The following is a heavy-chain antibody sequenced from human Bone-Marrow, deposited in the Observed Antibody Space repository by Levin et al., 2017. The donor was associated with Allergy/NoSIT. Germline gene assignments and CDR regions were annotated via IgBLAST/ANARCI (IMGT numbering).Heavy chain of an antibody. J-gene: IGHJ4*02. CDR2: ISSSSSYI. CDR3: ARAVAGATGDY. CDR1: GFTFSSYS. D-gene: IGHD1-26*01. V-gene: IGHV3-21*01. Sequence: GGSLRLSCAASGFTFSSYSMNWVRQAPGKGLEWVSSISSSSSYIYSADSVKGRFTISRDNPKNSLHLQMSSRSADDTAVYYCARAVAGATGDYGGQGTLVTVSS.